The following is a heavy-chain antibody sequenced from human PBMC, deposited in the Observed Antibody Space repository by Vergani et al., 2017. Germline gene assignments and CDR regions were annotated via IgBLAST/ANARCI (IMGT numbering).Heavy chain of an antibody. Sequence: QLQLQESGPGLVKPSETLSLTCTVSGGSISSSSYYWGWIRQPPGKGLEWIGSSYYSGSTYYNPSLKRRVTISVDTSKNQFSLKLSSVTAADTAVYYCARVKGYYDSSGYRNWFDPWGQGTLVTVSS. D-gene: IGHD3-22*01. CDR1: GGSISSSSYY. CDR2: SYYSGST. J-gene: IGHJ5*02. V-gene: IGHV4-39*07. CDR3: ARVKGYYDSSGYRNWFDP.